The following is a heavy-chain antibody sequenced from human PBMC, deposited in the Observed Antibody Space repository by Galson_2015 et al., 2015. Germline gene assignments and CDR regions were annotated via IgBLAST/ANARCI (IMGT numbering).Heavy chain of an antibody. V-gene: IGHV5-51*01. D-gene: IGHD1-26*01. Sequence: QSGAEVKKPGQSLKISCKGSGYTFTTYWIGWARQMPGKGLEWMGIIYPGDSDTRYGPSFQGQVTITADKSISAAYLQWSSLKASDTAMYYCARLRGSSYNDVFDIWGQGTMVTVSS. J-gene: IGHJ3*02. CDR3: ARLRGSSYNDVFDI. CDR2: IYPGDSDT. CDR1: GYTFTTYW.